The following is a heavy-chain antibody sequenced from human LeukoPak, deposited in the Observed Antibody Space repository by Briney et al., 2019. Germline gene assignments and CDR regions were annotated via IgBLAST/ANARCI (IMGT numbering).Heavy chain of an antibody. D-gene: IGHD3-3*01. V-gene: IGHV3-30*18. CDR3: AKDISLRFLEWLGDDAFDI. CDR1: RFTFTTFSDYV. Sequence: GKSLRLSCAASRFTFTTFSDYVMHWARQAPGKGLEWVAAVSYDGGSEYYADSVKGRFTISRDNSKNTLYLQMNSLRAEDTAVYYCAKDISLRFLEWLGDDAFDIWGQGTMVTVSS. CDR2: VSYDGGSE. J-gene: IGHJ3*02.